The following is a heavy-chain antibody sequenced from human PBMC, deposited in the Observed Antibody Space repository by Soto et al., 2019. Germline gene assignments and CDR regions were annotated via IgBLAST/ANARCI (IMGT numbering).Heavy chain of an antibody. CDR1: GGTFTNYV. D-gene: IGHD6-6*01. Sequence: QVQLVQSGAEVRKPGSSVKVSCKISGGTFTNYVISWLRQAPGQGLEWMGGFIPIFGAANLAQKFQGRVTITADESTSTVNMELISLTSEDTSVYYCARGRSSPNFDSWGQGTLVTVSS. V-gene: IGHV1-69*01. CDR2: FIPIFGAA. CDR3: ARGRSSPNFDS. J-gene: IGHJ5*01.